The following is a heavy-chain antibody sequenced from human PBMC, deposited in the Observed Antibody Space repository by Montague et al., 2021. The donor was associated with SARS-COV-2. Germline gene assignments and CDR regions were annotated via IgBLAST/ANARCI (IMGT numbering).Heavy chain of an antibody. CDR1: GFPVSSNN. CDR2: INTGGNT. J-gene: IGHJ5*02. D-gene: IGHD6-19*01. CDR3: AREANRRYSSTAWFDP. V-gene: IGHV3-53*01. Sequence: SLRLSCAASGFPVSSNNTHWVRQAPGKGLEWVSAINTGGNTHYADSVKGRFIISRDQSKNTLELQMNSLRAEDTAVYYCAREANRRYSSTAWFDPWGQGTLVTVSP.